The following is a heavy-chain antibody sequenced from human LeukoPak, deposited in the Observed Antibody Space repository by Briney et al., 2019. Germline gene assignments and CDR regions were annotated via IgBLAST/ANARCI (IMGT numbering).Heavy chain of an antibody. CDR3: ARAGCSSTSCFKQVGMDV. CDR1: GFTFSSYD. V-gene: IGHV3-13*01. D-gene: IGHD2-2*01. Sequence: PGGSLRLSCAASGFTFSSYDMHWVRQARGKGLEWVSAIGTAGDTYYPGSVKGRFTISRENAKNSLYLQMNSLRAGDTAVYYCARAGCSSTSCFKQVGMDVWGQGTTVTVSS. J-gene: IGHJ6*02. CDR2: IGTAGDT.